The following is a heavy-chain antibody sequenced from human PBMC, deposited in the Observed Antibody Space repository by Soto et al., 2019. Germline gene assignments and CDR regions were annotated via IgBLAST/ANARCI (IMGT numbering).Heavy chain of an antibody. J-gene: IGHJ4*02. D-gene: IGHD5-18*01. CDR3: AKIPATSMAAIDY. V-gene: IGHV3-23*01. CDR2: ISGSGGTT. Sequence: PGGSLRLSCAASGFTFSSYAMSWVRQAPGKGLEWVSTISGSGGTTFYADSVKGRFTISRDNSKNTLYLQMNSLRAEDTAVYSCAKIPATSMAAIDYWGQGTRVTVSS. CDR1: GFTFSSYA.